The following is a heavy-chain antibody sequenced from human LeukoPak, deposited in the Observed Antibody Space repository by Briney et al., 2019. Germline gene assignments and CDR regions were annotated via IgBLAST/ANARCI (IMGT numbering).Heavy chain of an antibody. CDR1: GYTFTCYY. Sequence: ASVKVSCKASGYTFTCYYMHWVRQAPGQGLEWMGRINPNSGGTNYAQKFQGRVTMTRDTSISTAYMELSRLRSDDTAVYYCAKLATSDTGETYWGQGTLVTVSS. CDR2: INPNSGGT. V-gene: IGHV1-2*06. D-gene: IGHD3-16*01. CDR3: AKLATSDTGETY. J-gene: IGHJ4*02.